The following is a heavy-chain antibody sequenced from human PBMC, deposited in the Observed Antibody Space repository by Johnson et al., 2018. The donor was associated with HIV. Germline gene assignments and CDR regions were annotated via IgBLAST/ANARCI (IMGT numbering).Heavy chain of an antibody. CDR1: GFTFNNYG. CDR3: AKEGSSSPWAFDI. J-gene: IGHJ3*02. Sequence: QVQLVESGGGVVQPGGSLRLSCAASGFTFNNYGMHWVRQSPGKGLEWVAVVSDHGRTTYFADSVKGRFTISRDNSKNTLYLQMNNLRPEDTALYYCAKEGSSSPWAFDIWGQGTMVTVSS. CDR2: VSDHGRTT. V-gene: IGHV3-30*18. D-gene: IGHD2-15*01.